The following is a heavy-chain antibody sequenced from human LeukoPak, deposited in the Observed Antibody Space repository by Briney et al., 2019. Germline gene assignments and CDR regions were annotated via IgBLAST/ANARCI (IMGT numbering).Heavy chain of an antibody. CDR2: IYYSGST. CDR3: AGRYYYYGMDV. Sequence: SETLSLTCTVSGDSISSSSDYWGWIRQPPGKGLEWIGSIYYSGSTYYNPSLKSRVTISVDTSKNQFSLKLSSVTAADTAVYYCAGRYYYYGMDVWGQGTTVTVSS. CDR1: GDSISSSSDY. J-gene: IGHJ6*02. V-gene: IGHV4-39*01.